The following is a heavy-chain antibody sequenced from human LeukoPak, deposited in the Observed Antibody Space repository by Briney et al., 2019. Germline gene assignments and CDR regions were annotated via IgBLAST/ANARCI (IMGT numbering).Heavy chain of an antibody. D-gene: IGHD1-26*01. CDR1: EFTVSSNH. CDR2: IYSGDTT. J-gene: IGHJ3*02. V-gene: IGHV3-66*01. Sequence: GGSLRLSCAASEFTVSSNHISWGRQAPGKGLEWVSVIYSGDTTYYSDSVKGRFTISRDNSKNTLYLQMNSQRAGDTAVYYCARGYTGSYSFWLAFDIWGQGTMVTVSS. CDR3: ARGYTGSYSFWLAFDI.